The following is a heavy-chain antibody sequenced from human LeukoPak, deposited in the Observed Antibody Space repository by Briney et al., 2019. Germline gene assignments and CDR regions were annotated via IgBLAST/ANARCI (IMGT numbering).Heavy chain of an antibody. CDR2: INSDGSST. CDR3: ARDQGDYVWGSYQPLDAFDI. J-gene: IGHJ3*02. CDR1: GFTFSSYW. Sequence: PGGSLRLSCAASGFTFSSYWMHWVRQAPGKGLVWVARINSDGSSTRYADSVKGRFTISRDNAKNTLYLQMNSLRAEDTGAYYCARDQGDYVWGSYQPLDAFDIWGQGTMVTVPS. D-gene: IGHD3-16*02. V-gene: IGHV3-74*01.